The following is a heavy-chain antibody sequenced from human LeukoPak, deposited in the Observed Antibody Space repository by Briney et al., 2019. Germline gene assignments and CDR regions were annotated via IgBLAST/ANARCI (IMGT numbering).Heavy chain of an antibody. CDR1: GGSISSRNW. Sequence: SGTLSLTCAVSGGSISSRNWWSWVRQPPGKGLEWIAEIHHSGSTNYNPSLKSRVTISVDKSKNQFSLKLSSVTAADTAVYYCARGQYSSGWYHDYWGQGTLVTVSS. D-gene: IGHD6-19*01. J-gene: IGHJ4*02. V-gene: IGHV4-4*02. CDR3: ARGQYSSGWYHDY. CDR2: IHHSGST.